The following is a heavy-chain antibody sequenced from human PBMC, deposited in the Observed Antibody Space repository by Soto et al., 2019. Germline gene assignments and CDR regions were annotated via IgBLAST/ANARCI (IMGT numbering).Heavy chain of an antibody. V-gene: IGHV3-23*01. D-gene: IGHD6-13*01. CDR3: AKASIAAAGYPDYYYGMDV. CDR1: VFTFISYA. J-gene: IGHJ6*02. Sequence: GWSLRLSCASSVFTFISYAMSWVRQAPGKGLEWVSAISGSGGSTYYADSVKGRFTISRDNSKNTLYLQMNSLRAEDTAVYYCAKASIAAAGYPDYYYGMDVWGQGTTVTVSS. CDR2: ISGSGGST.